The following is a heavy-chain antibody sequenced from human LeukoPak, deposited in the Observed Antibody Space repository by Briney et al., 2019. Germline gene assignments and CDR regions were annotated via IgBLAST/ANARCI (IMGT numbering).Heavy chain of an antibody. J-gene: IGHJ4*02. CDR1: GFTFSSYS. D-gene: IGHD3-3*01. Sequence: GGSLRLSCAASGFTFSSYSMNWVRQAPGKGLEWVSSISSSSSYIYYADSVKGRFTISRDNAKNSLYLRMNSLRAEDTAVYYCARVEGITIFGVVIPYFDYWGQGTLVTVSS. V-gene: IGHV3-21*01. CDR2: ISSSSSYI. CDR3: ARVEGITIFGVVIPYFDY.